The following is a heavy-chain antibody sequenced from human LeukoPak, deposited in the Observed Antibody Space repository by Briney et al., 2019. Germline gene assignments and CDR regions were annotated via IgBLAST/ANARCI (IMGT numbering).Heavy chain of an antibody. CDR1: GFTFSSYG. Sequence: GRSLRLSCAASGFTFSSYGMHWVRQAPGKGLEWVAVISYDGSNKYYADSVKGRFTISRHNSKNTLYLQMNSLRAEDTAVYYCAKDRENGDYVLGYWGQGTLVTVSS. J-gene: IGHJ4*02. V-gene: IGHV3-30*18. CDR3: AKDRENGDYVLGY. CDR2: ISYDGSNK. D-gene: IGHD4-17*01.